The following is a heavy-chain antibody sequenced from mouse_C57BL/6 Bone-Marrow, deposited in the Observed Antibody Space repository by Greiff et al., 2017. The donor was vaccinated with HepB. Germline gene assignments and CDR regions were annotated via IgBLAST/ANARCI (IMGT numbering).Heavy chain of an antibody. CDR1: GYTFTTYP. Sequence: QVQLKESGAELVKPGASVKMSCKASGYTFTTYPIEWMKQNHGKSLEWIGNFHPYNDDTKYNEKFKGKATLTVEKSSSTVYLELSRLTSDDSAVYYCATSSSIYYDYGGFDYWGQGTTLTVSS. CDR3: ATSSSIYYDYGGFDY. CDR2: FHPYNDDT. J-gene: IGHJ2*01. D-gene: IGHD2-4*01. V-gene: IGHV1-47*01.